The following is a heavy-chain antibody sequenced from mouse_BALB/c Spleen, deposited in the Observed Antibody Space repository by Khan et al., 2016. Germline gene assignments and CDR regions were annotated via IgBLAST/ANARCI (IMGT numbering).Heavy chain of an antibody. CDR3: ARAGYYGYLAY. V-gene: IGHV4-1*02. CDR1: GFDFSRYW. J-gene: IGHJ3*01. Sequence: EVQLQESGGGLVHPGGSLKLSRAASGFDFSRYWMSWVRQAPGKGLEWIGEINPDSYTINYTPSLKDKFIISRDNAKNTLYLQMSKVRSEDTALYYCARAGYYGYLAYWGQGTLVTVSA. CDR2: INPDSYTI. D-gene: IGHD1-1*01.